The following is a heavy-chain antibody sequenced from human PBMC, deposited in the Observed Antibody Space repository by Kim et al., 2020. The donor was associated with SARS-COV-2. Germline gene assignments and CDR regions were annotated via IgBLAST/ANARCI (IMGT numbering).Heavy chain of an antibody. J-gene: IGHJ4*02. D-gene: IGHD3-22*01. CDR3: AKGGYYDSSGYYFD. Sequence: GGSLRLSCAASGFTFSSYGMHWVRQAPGKGLEWVAVISYDGSNKYYADSVKGRFTISRDNSKNTLYLQMNSLRAEDTAVYYCAKGGYYDSSGYYFDWGQGTLVTVSS. CDR1: GFTFSSYG. CDR2: ISYDGSNK. V-gene: IGHV3-30*18.